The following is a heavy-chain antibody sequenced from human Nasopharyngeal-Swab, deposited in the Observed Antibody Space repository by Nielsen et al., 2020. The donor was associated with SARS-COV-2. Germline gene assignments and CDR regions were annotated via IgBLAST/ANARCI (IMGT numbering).Heavy chain of an antibody. D-gene: IGHD2-2*01. CDR2: ISSSGSTI. V-gene: IGHV3-11*04. Sequence: WIRQPPGKGLEWVSYISSSGSTIYYADSVKGRFTISRDNAKNSLYLQMSSLRAEDTAVYYCARDQDVVVPAAIDYYYYGMDVWGQGTTVTVSS. J-gene: IGHJ6*02. CDR3: ARDQDVVVPAAIDYYYYGMDV.